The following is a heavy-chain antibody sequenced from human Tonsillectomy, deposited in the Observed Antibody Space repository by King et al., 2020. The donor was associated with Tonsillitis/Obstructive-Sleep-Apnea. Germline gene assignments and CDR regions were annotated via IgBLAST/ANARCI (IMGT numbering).Heavy chain of an antibody. CDR1: GGTFSSYA. J-gene: IGHJ4*02. CDR2: IIPVLGIP. D-gene: IGHD4-23*01. Sequence: QLVQSGAEVKKPRSSVTVSCKASGGTFSSYAIGWVRQAPGQGLEWMGGIIPVLGIPNYAQKFQGRVTITADVSTSTAYMELSSLRSEDTAVYYCASAGNGDFDYWGQGTLVTVSS. CDR3: ASAGNGDFDY. V-gene: IGHV1-69*10.